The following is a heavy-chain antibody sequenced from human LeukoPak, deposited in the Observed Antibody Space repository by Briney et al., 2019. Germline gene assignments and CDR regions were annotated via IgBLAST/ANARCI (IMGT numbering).Heavy chain of an antibody. CDR1: GGSISSSSYY. D-gene: IGHD3-3*01. CDR3: ARQVRFWSGYYMDY. CDR2: IYYSGST. Sequence: SETLSLTCSVSGGSISSSSYYWGWIRQPPGKGLEWIGSIYYSGSTYYSPSLKSRVTISVDTSKNQFSLKLSSVTAADTAVYYCARQVRFWSGYYMDYWGQGTLVTVSS. V-gene: IGHV4-39*01. J-gene: IGHJ4*02.